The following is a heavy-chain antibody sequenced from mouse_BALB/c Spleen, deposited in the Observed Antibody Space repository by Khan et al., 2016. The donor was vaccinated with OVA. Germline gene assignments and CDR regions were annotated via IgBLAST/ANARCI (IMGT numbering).Heavy chain of an antibody. CDR2: INPTSGYT. CDR3: ARDRIDY. Sequence: QVQLKESGAELAKPGASVKMSCKASGYTFTTYWMHWVKQRPGQGLEWIGYINPTSGYTDYNQKFKDKATLTADNSSSTAYMQLSSLTSDDSAVYYCARDRIDYGGQGTTLTVSS. J-gene: IGHJ2*01. V-gene: IGHV1-7*01. CDR1: GYTFTTYW.